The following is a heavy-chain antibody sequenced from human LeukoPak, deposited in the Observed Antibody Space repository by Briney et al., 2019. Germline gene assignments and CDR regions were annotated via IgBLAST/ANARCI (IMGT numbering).Heavy chain of an antibody. D-gene: IGHD3-10*01. J-gene: IGHJ3*02. V-gene: IGHV4-39*07. CDR1: GGSISSSSYY. CDR2: IYYSGST. CDR3: ARDSRITMVRGLGAFDI. Sequence: SETLSLTCTVSGGSISSSSYYWGWIRQPPGKGLEWIGSIYYSGSTYYNPSLKSRVTISVDTSKNQFSLKLSSVTAADTAVYYCARDSRITMVRGLGAFDIWGQGTMVTVSS.